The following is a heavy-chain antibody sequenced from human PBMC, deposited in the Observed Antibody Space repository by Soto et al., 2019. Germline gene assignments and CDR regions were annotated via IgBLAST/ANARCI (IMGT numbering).Heavy chain of an antibody. CDR3: ARGALGYCSGGSCYRGYFQH. D-gene: IGHD2-15*01. CDR2: INHSGST. Sequence: SETLSLTCAVYGGSFSGYYWSWIRQPPGKGLEWIGEINHSGSTNYNPSLKSRVTISVDTSKNQFSLKLSSVTAADTAVYYCARGALGYCSGGSCYRGYFQHWGQGTLVTVSS. J-gene: IGHJ1*01. CDR1: GGSFSGYY. V-gene: IGHV4-34*01.